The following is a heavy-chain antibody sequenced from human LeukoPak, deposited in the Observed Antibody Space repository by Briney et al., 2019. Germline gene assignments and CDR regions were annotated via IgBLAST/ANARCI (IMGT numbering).Heavy chain of an antibody. D-gene: IGHD3-9*01. V-gene: IGHV3-21*01. J-gene: IGHJ4*02. Sequence: KTGGSLRLSCAASGFTFSSYSMNWVRQAPGKGLEWVSSISSSSSYIYYADSVKGRFTISRDNAKNSLYLQMNSLRAEDTAVYYCAGDPQGLRYFDWTGDYWGQGTLVTVSS. CDR2: ISSSSSYI. CDR1: GFTFSSYS. CDR3: AGDPQGLRYFDWTGDY.